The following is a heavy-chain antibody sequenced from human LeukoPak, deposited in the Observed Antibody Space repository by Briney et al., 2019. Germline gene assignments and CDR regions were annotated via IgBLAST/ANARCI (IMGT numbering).Heavy chain of an antibody. CDR3: ARGSRGTAAGTFDY. J-gene: IGHJ4*02. V-gene: IGHV1-8*01. D-gene: IGHD6-13*01. CDR1: GYTFTSYD. CDR2: MNPNRGNT. Sequence: GTSVKVSCKASGYTFTSYDINWVRQSTGQGLEWMGWMNPNRGNTGYAQKCQGRVTITRNTSISTAYMELSSLRSEDTAVYYCARGSRGTAAGTFDYWGQGTLVTVSS.